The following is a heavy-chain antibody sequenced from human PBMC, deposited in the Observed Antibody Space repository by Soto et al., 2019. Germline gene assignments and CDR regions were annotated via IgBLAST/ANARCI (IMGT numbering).Heavy chain of an antibody. V-gene: IGHV4-30-4*01. J-gene: IGHJ5*02. Sequence: QVQLQESGPGLVKPSQTLSLTCTVSGGSISSGDYYWSWIRQPPGTGLEWIGYIFYSGSTYYNPSLKSRVTISVDTSKNQFSLRLSSVTASDTAVDYWARTLDYGGMSSWGQGTLVTVSS. CDR1: GGSISSGDYY. CDR3: ARTLDYGGMSS. D-gene: IGHD4-17*01. CDR2: IFYSGST.